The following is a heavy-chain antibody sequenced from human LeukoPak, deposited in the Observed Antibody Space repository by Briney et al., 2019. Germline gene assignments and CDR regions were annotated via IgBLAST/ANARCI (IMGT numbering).Heavy chain of an antibody. V-gene: IGHV3-48*01. D-gene: IGHD4-17*01. J-gene: IGHJ3*02. CDR1: GFTFSSYS. CDR3: AKRDGDPNAFDI. CDR2: ISSSSSTI. Sequence: GGSLRLSCAASGFTFSSYSMNWVRQAPGKGLEWVSYISSSSSTIYYADSVKGRFTISRDNSKNTLYLQMNSLRAEDTAVYYCAKRDGDPNAFDIWGQGTMVTVSS.